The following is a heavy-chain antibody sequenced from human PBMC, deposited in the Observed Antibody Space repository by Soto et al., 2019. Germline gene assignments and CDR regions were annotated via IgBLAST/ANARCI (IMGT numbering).Heavy chain of an antibody. CDR1: GYTFTSHG. Sequence: ASVKVSCKASGYTFTSHGISWVRQAPGQGLEWMGWISAYNGNTNYAQKLQGRVTMTTDTSTSTAYMELRSLRSDDTAVYYCARDPTVTIFGVVIPDAFDIWGQGTMVTVSS. J-gene: IGHJ3*02. V-gene: IGHV1-18*04. CDR2: ISAYNGNT. CDR3: ARDPTVTIFGVVIPDAFDI. D-gene: IGHD3-3*01.